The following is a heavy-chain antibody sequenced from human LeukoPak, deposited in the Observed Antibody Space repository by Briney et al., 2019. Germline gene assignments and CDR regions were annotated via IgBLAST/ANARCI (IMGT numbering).Heavy chain of an antibody. D-gene: IGHD6-13*01. CDR1: GFTFSNYA. V-gene: IGHV3-23*01. CDR3: AKDSQPAAGPTEFDP. Sequence: GGSLRLSCAASGFTFSNYAMSWVRQAPGKGLEWVSAITRSGGGTYYAASVKGRFTISRDNSKSTLSLQINSLRAEDPAVYYCAKDSQPAAGPTEFDPWGQGTLVTVSS. CDR2: ITRSGGGT. J-gene: IGHJ5*02.